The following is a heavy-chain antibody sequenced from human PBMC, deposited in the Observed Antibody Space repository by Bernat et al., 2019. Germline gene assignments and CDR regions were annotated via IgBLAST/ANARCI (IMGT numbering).Heavy chain of an antibody. D-gene: IGHD3-10*01. CDR3: ARGGSGYYGSDYYYGMDV. Sequence: QVQLVQSGAEVKKPGSSVKVSCKASGGTFSSYAISWVRQAPGQGLEWMGGIIPIFGTANYAQKFQGRVTITADKSTSTAYMELSSLRSEDTVVYYCARGGSGYYGSDYYYGMDVWGQGTTVTVSS. V-gene: IGHV1-69*06. J-gene: IGHJ6*02. CDR2: IIPIFGTA. CDR1: GGTFSSYA.